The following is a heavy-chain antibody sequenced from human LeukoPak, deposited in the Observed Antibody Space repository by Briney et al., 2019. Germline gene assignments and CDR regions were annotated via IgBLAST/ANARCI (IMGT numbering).Heavy chain of an antibody. CDR1: GGSISSSSYY. D-gene: IGHD3-10*01. CDR3: ARRITMVRGVIIDWFDP. V-gene: IGHV4-39*01. Sequence: SETLSLTCTVSGGSISSSSYYWGWIRQPPGKGLEWIGSIYYSGSTYYNPSLKSRVTISVDTSKNQFSLKLSSVTAADTAVYYCARRITMVRGVIIDWFDPWGQGTLVTVSS. CDR2: IYYSGST. J-gene: IGHJ5*02.